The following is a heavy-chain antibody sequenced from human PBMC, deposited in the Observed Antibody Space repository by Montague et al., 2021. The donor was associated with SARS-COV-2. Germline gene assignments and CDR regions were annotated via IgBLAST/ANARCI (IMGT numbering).Heavy chain of an antibody. Sequence: PALVKPTQTLTLTCTVSGISLNTHGVRVTWIRQPPGKALEWLARSDWDGDKFYSTSLGARLTLSKDTSKNQVVLMMITMDPVDTAMYYCALNKDGYNWGGPLDIRGQGTMVTVSS. CDR1: GISLNTHGVR. J-gene: IGHJ3*02. CDR2: SDWDGDK. V-gene: IGHV2-70*04. CDR3: ALNKDGYNWGGPLDI. D-gene: IGHD5-24*01.